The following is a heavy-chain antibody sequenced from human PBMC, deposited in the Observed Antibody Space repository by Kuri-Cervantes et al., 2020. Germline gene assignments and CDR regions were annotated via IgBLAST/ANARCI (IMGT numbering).Heavy chain of an antibody. CDR3: AKDIAAAGTDAFDI. V-gene: IGHV1-46*01. J-gene: IGHJ3*02. CDR2: INPSGGST. CDR1: GYTFTSYY. Sequence: ASVKVSCKASGYTFTSYYMHWVRQAPGQGLEWMGIINPSGGSTSYAQKFQGRVTMTRDTSTSTVYMELSSLRAEDTALHYCAKDIAAAGTDAFDIWGQGTMVTVSS. D-gene: IGHD6-13*01.